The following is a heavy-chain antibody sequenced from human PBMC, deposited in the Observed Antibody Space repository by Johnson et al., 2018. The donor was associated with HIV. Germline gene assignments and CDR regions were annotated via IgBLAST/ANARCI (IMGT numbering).Heavy chain of an antibody. D-gene: IGHD1-7*01. Sequence: VQLVESGGGLVQPGGSLRLSCAASGFTFSNYAMHWVRQAPGKGLDYVSGISTNGGSTYYANSVKGRFTISRDNSKNTLYLQMGSLRAEDTAVYYCARYEGNYVAFDIWGQGTMVTVSS. CDR2: ISTNGGST. V-gene: IGHV3-64*01. J-gene: IGHJ3*02. CDR1: GFTFSNYA. CDR3: ARYEGNYVAFDI.